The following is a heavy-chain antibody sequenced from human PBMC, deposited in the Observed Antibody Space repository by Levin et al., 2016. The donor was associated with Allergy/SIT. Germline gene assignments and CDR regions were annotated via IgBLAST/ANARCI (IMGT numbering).Heavy chain of an antibody. J-gene: IGHJ4*02. Sequence: WIRQPPGKGLECIGSIYHSGSTYYKPSLKSRVTISVDTSKNQFSLNLSSVTAADTAMYYCARGHSSGWYDYWGQGTLVTVSS. CDR2: IYHSGST. D-gene: IGHD6-19*01. V-gene: IGHV4-38-2*02. CDR3: ARGHSSGWYDY.